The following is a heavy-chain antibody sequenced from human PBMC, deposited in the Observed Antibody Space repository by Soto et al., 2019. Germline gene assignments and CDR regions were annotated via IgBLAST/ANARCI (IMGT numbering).Heavy chain of an antibody. CDR1: GFTFTNYN. CDR2: ITSSSSTI. J-gene: IGHJ6*03. V-gene: IGHV3-48*01. CDR3: ARGDKNYYYYYMDV. Sequence: EVQLVESGGGLVQPGGSLRLSCAASGFTFTNYNMNWVRQAPGKGLEWVSYITSSSSTIYYADSVKGRFTISRDNAKNSLYLQMNSLRVEDTAVYCCARGDKNYYYYYMDVWGKGTTVTVSS.